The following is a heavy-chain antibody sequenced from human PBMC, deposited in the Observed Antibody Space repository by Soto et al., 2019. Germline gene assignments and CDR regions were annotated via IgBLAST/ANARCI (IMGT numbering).Heavy chain of an antibody. CDR3: ARDYYDFWSGPDAFDI. J-gene: IGHJ3*02. V-gene: IGHV1-18*01. CDR1: GGTFSSYA. CDR2: ISAYNGNT. Sequence: GASVKVSCKASGGTFSSYAISWVRQAPGQGFEWMGWISAYNGNTNYAQKLQGRVTMTTDTSTSTAYMELRSLRSDDTAVYYCARDYYDFWSGPDAFDIWGQGTMVTVSS. D-gene: IGHD3-3*01.